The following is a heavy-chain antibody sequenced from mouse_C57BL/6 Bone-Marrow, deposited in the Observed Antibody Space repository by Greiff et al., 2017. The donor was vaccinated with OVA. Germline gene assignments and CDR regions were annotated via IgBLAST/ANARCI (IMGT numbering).Heavy chain of an antibody. V-gene: IGHV1-72*04. CDR1: GYTFTSYW. J-gene: IGHJ4*01. CDR3: ARGWLIPDYDAKDY. D-gene: IGHD2-3*01. CDR2: IDPSSGGT. Sequence: QVPLQQPGAELVKPGASVKLSCKASGYTFTSYWMHWVKQRPGRGLEWIGRIDPSSGGTKYNEKFQSKATLTVHTSSSTSYMQLSSLTSEDSAVDYCARGWLIPDYDAKDYWGQGTSVTVSS.